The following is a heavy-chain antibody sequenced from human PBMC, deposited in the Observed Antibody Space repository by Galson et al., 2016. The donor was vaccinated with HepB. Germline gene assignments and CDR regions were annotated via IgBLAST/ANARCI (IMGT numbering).Heavy chain of an antibody. D-gene: IGHD6-19*01. Sequence: SLRLSCAASGFTFSSYAMTWVRQAPGKGLEWVSAISGSGGTTYYADSVKGRFTISRDNSKNTLYLQMDSLRVEDSAVYYCAKALYSSPFVSAYDIWGQGTMATVSS. CDR1: GFTFSSYA. CDR3: AKALYSSPFVSAYDI. CDR2: ISGSGGTT. V-gene: IGHV3-23*01. J-gene: IGHJ3*02.